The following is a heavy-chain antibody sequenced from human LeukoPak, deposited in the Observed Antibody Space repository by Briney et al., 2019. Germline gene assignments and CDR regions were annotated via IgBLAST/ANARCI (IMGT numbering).Heavy chain of an antibody. J-gene: IGHJ5*02. Sequence: GGSLRLSCAASGFTLSNFAMSWVRQAPGKGLEWVSAISGSEGTTYHADPVKGRFTISRDHSKKTVFLPKNRLRVEDTAGCFCANLVLERWLRWFLPWGEGTLVSVP. CDR2: ISGSEGTT. CDR3: ANLVLERWLRWFLP. D-gene: IGHD3-3*01. CDR1: GFTLSNFA. V-gene: IGHV3-23*01.